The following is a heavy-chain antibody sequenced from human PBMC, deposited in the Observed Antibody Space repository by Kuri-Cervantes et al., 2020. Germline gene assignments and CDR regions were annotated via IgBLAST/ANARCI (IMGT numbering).Heavy chain of an antibody. D-gene: IGHD5-18*01. CDR3: ARHSPDTAMVFDI. Sequence: SETLSLTCTVSGGSISSGDYYWSWIRQPPGKGLEWIGYIYYSGSTYYNPSLKSRINISIDTSKDQFSLKLSSVTAADTAVYYCARHSPDTAMVFDIWGQGTMVTVSS. CDR2: IYYSGST. V-gene: IGHV4-30-4*08. J-gene: IGHJ3*02. CDR1: GGSISSGDYY.